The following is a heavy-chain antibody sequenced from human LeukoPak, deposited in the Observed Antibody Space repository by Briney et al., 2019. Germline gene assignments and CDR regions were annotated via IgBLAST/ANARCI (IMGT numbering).Heavy chain of an antibody. CDR2: IYTSGST. CDR1: GGSISSGSYY. CDR3: RGRPADYYYMDV. J-gene: IGHJ6*03. D-gene: IGHD6-6*01. V-gene: IGHV4-61*02. Sequence: SQTLSLTCTVSGGSISSGSYYWSWIRQPAGKGLEWIGRIYTSGSTNYNPSLKSRVTMSVDTSKNQFSLKLSSVTAADTAVYYCRGRPADYYYMDVWGRGTTVTVSS.